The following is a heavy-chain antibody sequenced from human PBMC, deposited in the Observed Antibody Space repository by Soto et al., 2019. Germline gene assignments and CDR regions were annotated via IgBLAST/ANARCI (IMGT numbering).Heavy chain of an antibody. CDR3: ARDQAGIAAAGLDY. V-gene: IGHV1-69*08. D-gene: IGHD6-13*01. CDR2: IIPILGIA. Sequence: QVQLVQSGAEVKKPGSSVKVSCKASGGTFSSYTISWVRQAPGQGLEWMGRIIPILGIANYAQKFQGRVTITADKSTSTADMELSSLRSEDTAVYYCARDQAGIAAAGLDYWGQGTLVTVSS. J-gene: IGHJ4*02. CDR1: GGTFSSYT.